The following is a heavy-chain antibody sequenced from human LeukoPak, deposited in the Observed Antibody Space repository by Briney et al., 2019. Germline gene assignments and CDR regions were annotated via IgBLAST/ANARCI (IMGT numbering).Heavy chain of an antibody. D-gene: IGHD5-24*01. J-gene: IGHJ4*02. CDR2: INPSGGST. CDR1: GYTFTSYY. CDR3: AREWSRDGCLTH. V-gene: IGHV1-46*01. Sequence: ASVKVSCKASGYTFTSYYMHWVRQAPGQGLEWMGIINPSGGSTSYAQKFQGRVTMTRDTFTSTVYMELSSLRSEDTAVYYCAREWSRDGCLTHWGQGTLVTVSS.